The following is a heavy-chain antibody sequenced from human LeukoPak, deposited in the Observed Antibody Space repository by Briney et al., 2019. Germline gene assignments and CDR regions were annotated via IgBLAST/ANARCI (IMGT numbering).Heavy chain of an antibody. CDR1: GGTFSSYA. CDR2: IIPILGIA. V-gene: IGHV1-69*04. Sequence: SVKVSCKASGGTFSSYAISWVRPAPGQGLEWMGRIIPILGIANYAQKFQGRVTITADKSTSTAYMELSSLRSEDTAVYYCARDPRGWPYYFDYWGQGTLVTVSS. D-gene: IGHD6-19*01. J-gene: IGHJ4*02. CDR3: ARDPRGWPYYFDY.